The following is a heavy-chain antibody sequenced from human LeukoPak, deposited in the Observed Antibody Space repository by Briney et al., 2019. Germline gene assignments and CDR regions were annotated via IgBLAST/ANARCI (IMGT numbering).Heavy chain of an antibody. CDR3: ERGIQLWFSWFDP. D-gene: IGHD5-18*01. CDR1: GGSFSGYY. CDR2: INHSGST. J-gene: IGHJ5*02. V-gene: IGHV4-34*01. Sequence: SETLSLTCAVYGGSFSGYYWSWIRQPPGKGLEWIGEINHSGSTNYNPSLKSRVTISVDTSKNQFSLKLSSVTAADTAVYYCERGIQLWFSWFDPWGQGTLVTVSS.